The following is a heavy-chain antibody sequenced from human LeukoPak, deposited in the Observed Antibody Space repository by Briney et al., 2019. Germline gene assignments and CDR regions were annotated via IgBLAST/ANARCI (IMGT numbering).Heavy chain of an antibody. CDR3: ARHRPYCGGDCYRYHFDY. D-gene: IGHD2-21*02. CDR1: GGSISSSSYY. V-gene: IGHV4-39*01. CDR2: IYYSGST. Sequence: SETLSLTCTVSGGSISSSSYYWGWIRQPPGKGLEWIGSIYYSGSTYYNPSLKSRVTISVDTSKNQFSLKLSSVTAADTAVYYCARHRPYCGGDCYRYHFDYWGQGTLVTVSS. J-gene: IGHJ4*02.